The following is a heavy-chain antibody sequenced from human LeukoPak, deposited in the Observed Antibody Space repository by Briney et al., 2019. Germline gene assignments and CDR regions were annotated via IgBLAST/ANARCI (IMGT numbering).Heavy chain of an antibody. CDR2: ISYDGSNK. CDR3: ARDIKGGAYYYYGMDV. V-gene: IGHV3-30-3*01. Sequence: GGSLRLSCAASGFTFSSYAMHWVRQAPGKGLEWVAVISYDGSNKYYADSVKGRFTISRDNSKNTLFLQMDSLRAEDTAVYYCARDIKGGAYYYYGMDVWGQGTTVTVSS. D-gene: IGHD1-26*01. J-gene: IGHJ6*02. CDR1: GFTFSSYA.